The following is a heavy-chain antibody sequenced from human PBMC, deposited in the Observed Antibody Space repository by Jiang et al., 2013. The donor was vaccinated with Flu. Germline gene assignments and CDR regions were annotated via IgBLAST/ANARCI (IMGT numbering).Heavy chain of an antibody. V-gene: IGHV2-70*11. CDR1: GFSIRTSGMC. CDR2: IDWDGDK. CDR3: ARILPPVAGSGVLDYFDY. J-gene: IGHJ4*02. D-gene: IGHD6-19*01. Sequence: KPTQTLTLTCTLSGFSIRTSGMCVSWIRQPPGKALEWLARIDWDGDKHYSPFLKTRLTISKDTSKNQVLLTMTNMDPVDTATYFCARILPPVAGSGVLDYFDYWGQGAQVTVSS.